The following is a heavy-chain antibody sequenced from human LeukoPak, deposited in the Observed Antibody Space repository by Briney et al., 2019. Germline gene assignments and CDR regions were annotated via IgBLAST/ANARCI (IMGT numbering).Heavy chain of an antibody. CDR1: NYSISNSLY. CDR2: IYRSGST. V-gene: IGHV4-38-2*02. Sequence: SSEPLSLTCSGSNYSISNSLYWGWLRQPPGKGLEWIGSIYRSGSTFYNPSLKSRVTISLDTSKNQFSLKLSSVTAADTAVYYCASAAYYDFWSGYHNWFDPWGQGTLVTVSS. CDR3: ASAAYYDFWSGYHNWFDP. D-gene: IGHD3-3*01. J-gene: IGHJ5*02.